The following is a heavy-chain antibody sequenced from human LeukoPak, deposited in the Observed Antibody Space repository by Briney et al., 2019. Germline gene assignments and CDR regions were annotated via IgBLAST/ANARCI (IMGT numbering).Heavy chain of an antibody. V-gene: IGHV4-34*01. Sequence: SETLSLTCAVYGGSFSGYYWSWIRQPPGKGLEWIGEINHSGSTNYNPSLKSRVTISVDTSKNQFSLKLSSVTAADTAVYYCARVVVDFWSGYPNWFDPWGQGTLVTVSS. CDR3: ARVVVDFWSGYPNWFDP. CDR2: INHSGST. D-gene: IGHD3-3*01. CDR1: GGSFSGYY. J-gene: IGHJ5*02.